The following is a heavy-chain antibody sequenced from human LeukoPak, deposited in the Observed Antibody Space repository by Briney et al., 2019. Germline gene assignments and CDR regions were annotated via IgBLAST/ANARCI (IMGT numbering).Heavy chain of an antibody. CDR1: GFTFSNYW. D-gene: IGHD3-10*01. J-gene: IGHJ4*02. CDR2: ISSSSSYI. V-gene: IGHV3-21*01. Sequence: PGGSLRLSCAAAGFTFSNYWMNWVRQAPGKGLEWVSSISSSSSYIYYADSVKGRFTISRDNAKNSLYLQMNSLRAEDTAVYYCARERDYSFDYWGQGTLVTVSS. CDR3: ARERDYSFDY.